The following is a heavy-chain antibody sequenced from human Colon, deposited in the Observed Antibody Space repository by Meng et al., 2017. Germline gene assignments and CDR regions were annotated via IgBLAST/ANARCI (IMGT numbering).Heavy chain of an antibody. V-gene: IGHV4-61*01. CDR3: ERDSWTITSAAAVPPNGFDP. D-gene: IGHD1-14*01. CDR1: GGSVSSGSYY. CDR2: IYYSGST. J-gene: IGHJ5*02. Sequence: SETLSLTCTVSGGSVSSGSYYWSWIRQPPGKGLEWIGYIYYSGSTNYNPSLKTRVTISVDTSKNQFSLKLSSVTAADTVVYYCERDSWTITSAAAVPPNGFDPWGQGTLVTVSS.